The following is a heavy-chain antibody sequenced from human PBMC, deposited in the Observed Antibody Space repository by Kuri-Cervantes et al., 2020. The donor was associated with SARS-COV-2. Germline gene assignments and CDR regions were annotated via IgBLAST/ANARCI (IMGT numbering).Heavy chain of an antibody. CDR2: INHSGST. D-gene: IGHD1-14*01. V-gene: IGHV4-34*01. Sequence: GSLRLSCAVYGGSFSGYYWSWIRQPPGKGLEWIGEINHSGSTNYNPSLKSRVTISADTSKNQFSLKLSSVTAADTAVYYCARDPRYLARGGGFDYWGQGTLVTVSS. CDR3: ARDPRYLARGGGFDY. J-gene: IGHJ4*02. CDR1: GGSFSGYY.